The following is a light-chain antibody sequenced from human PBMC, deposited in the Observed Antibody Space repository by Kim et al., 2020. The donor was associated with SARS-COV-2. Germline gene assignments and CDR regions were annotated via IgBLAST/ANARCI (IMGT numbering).Light chain of an antibody. CDR1: QDIRSY. Sequence: DIQMTQSPSSLSASVGDRVTITCRASQDIRSYLNWYQQKPGKAPNLLIYATSTLQSGVPSRFNGSRSGADFILTISNLQPEDFATYYCQQSYSAPLTFGGGTKGGYQ. CDR2: ATS. CDR3: QQSYSAPLT. V-gene: IGKV1-39*01. J-gene: IGKJ4*01.